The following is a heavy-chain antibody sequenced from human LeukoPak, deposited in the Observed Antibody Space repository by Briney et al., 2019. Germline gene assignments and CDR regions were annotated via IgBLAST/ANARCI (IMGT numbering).Heavy chain of an antibody. CDR1: GFTFSNYG. D-gene: IGHD5-24*01. Sequence: GGSLRLSCAASGFTFSNYGMSWVRQAPRKGLEWVSAISGSGGSTHYADSVKGRFTISRDNSKNTLYLQMNSLRAEDTAVYYCAKSGQSRFDYWSQGTLVTVSS. CDR3: AKSGQSRFDY. V-gene: IGHV3-23*01. J-gene: IGHJ4*02. CDR2: ISGSGGST.